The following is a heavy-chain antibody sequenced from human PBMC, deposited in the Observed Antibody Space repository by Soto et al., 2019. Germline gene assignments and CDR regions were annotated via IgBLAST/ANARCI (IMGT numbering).Heavy chain of an antibody. D-gene: IGHD6-6*01. CDR1: GFTFSNYG. CDR3: ARDTGYSSSYRVYYYYGMDV. J-gene: IGHJ6*02. Sequence: GGSLRLSCAASGFTFSNYGMNWVRQAPGKGLEWVAVIWYDVSKKYYAESVEGRFTISRDNSKNTLYLQMNSLRAEDTAVYYCARDTGYSSSYRVYYYYGMDVWGQGTRVTVSS. CDR2: IWYDVSKK. V-gene: IGHV3-33*01.